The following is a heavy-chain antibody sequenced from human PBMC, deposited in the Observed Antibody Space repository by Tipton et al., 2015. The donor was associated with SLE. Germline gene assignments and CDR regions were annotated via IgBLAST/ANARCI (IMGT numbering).Heavy chain of an antibody. CDR2: INHSGST. Sequence: TLSLTCAVYCGSFSGYYWSWIRQPPGKGLEWIGEINHSGSTNYNPSLKSRVTISVDTSKNQFSLKLSSVTAADTAVYYCARASSSSAFDIWGQGTMVTVSS. J-gene: IGHJ3*02. CDR3: ARASSSSAFDI. V-gene: IGHV4-34*01. CDR1: CGSFSGYY. D-gene: IGHD6-6*01.